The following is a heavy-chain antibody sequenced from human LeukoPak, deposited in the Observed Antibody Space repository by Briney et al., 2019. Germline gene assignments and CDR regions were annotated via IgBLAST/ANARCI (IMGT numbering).Heavy chain of an antibody. Sequence: PSETLSLTCTVSGGSISSYFWSWIRQPPGKGLEWIGYIYYSGSTNYNPSLKSRVTISVDTSKNQFSLKLSSVIAADTAVYYCARTTEGYCSSASCFGFSYSYYMDVWGKGTTVTISS. CDR3: ARTTEGYCSSASCFGFSYSYYMDV. CDR2: IYYSGST. J-gene: IGHJ6*03. D-gene: IGHD2-2*01. V-gene: IGHV4-59*01. CDR1: GGSISSYF.